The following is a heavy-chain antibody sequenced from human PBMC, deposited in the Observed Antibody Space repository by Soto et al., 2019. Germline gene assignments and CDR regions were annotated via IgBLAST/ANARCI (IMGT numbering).Heavy chain of an antibody. CDR3: EAEMTFGKLSVV. CDR2: IFPKFGTT. D-gene: IGHD3-16*02. Sequence: SVKVSCKASGDTDTNYVISWVRQAPGQGLEWMGGIFPKFGTTYSAQKLKDRLTITADESTSTVYMQLSSLRLDDTAVYYCEAEMTFGKLSVVWGQGTTVTVSS. CDR1: GDTDTNYV. J-gene: IGHJ6*02. V-gene: IGHV1-69*13.